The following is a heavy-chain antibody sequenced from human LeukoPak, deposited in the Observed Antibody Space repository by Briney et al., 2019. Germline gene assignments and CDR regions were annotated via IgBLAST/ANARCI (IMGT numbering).Heavy chain of an antibody. CDR2: IRYDGSNK. CDR1: GFTFSSYG. J-gene: IGHJ6*03. CDR3: ARARPMVRGVGVGYYYYMDV. D-gene: IGHD3-10*01. Sequence: PGGSLRLSCAASGFTFSSYGMHWVRQAPGKGLEWVAFIRYDGSNKYYADSVKGRFTISRDNSKNTLYLQMNSLRAEDTAVYYCARARPMVRGVGVGYYYYMDVWGKGTTVTISS. V-gene: IGHV3-30*02.